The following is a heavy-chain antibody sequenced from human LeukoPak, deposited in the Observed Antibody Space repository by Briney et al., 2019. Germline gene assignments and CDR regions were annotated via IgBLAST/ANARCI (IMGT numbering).Heavy chain of an antibody. D-gene: IGHD6-13*01. CDR3: ARDSKTYSSTWYPPIINWFDP. CDR1: GFLFRNYN. V-gene: IGHV3-21*01. CDR2: ISSSGSYI. Sequence: PGGSLRLSCAASGFLFRNYNMEWVRQTPGKGLEWVSSISSSGSYIYYAESVKGRFTISRDNAKNSLHLQMDSLRPEDTAVYYCARDSKTYSSTWYPPIINWFDPWGQGTLVTVSS. J-gene: IGHJ5*02.